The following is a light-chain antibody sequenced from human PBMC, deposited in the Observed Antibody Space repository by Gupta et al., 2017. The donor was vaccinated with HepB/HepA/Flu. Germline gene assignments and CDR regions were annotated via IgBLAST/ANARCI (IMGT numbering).Light chain of an antibody. V-gene: IGLV1-40*01. J-gene: IGLJ3*02. CDR1: SSNIGAGYD. CDR2: GDS. CDR3: QSYDSSLSGSTV. Sequence: QSVLTQPPSVSGAPGQRVTISCTGSSSNIGAGYDVHWYQQLPGTAPKLLIYGDSNRPSGVPERFSGSKSGTSASLAITGLQAEDEADYYCQSYDSSLSGSTVFGGGTKLTVL.